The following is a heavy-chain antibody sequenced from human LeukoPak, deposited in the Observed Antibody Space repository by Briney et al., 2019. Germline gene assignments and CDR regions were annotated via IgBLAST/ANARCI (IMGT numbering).Heavy chain of an antibody. CDR1: GGSFSGYY. CDR2: IYYSGST. J-gene: IGHJ6*02. CDR3: ARLDPRRYYYGMDV. Sequence: SETLSLTCAVYGGSFSGYYWSWSRQPPGKGLEWIGYIYYSGSTNYNPSLKSRVTISVDTSKNQFSLKLSSVTAADTAVYYCARLDPRRYYYGMDVWGQGTAVTVSS. V-gene: IGHV4-59*08. D-gene: IGHD3/OR15-3a*01.